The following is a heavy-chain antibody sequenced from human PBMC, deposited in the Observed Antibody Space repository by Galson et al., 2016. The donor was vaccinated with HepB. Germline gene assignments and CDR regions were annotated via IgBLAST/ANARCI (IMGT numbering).Heavy chain of an antibody. CDR3: VRSLGFYAVYFQH. CDR1: GFIFNNYA. J-gene: IGHJ1*01. CDR2: ISDSGTNT. D-gene: IGHD2/OR15-2a*01. V-gene: IGHV3-23*01. Sequence: SLRLSCAASGFIFNNYAMHWVRQSPGKGLEWVSAISDSGTNTYYADSVKGRFTISRDNSRNTLYLQMNSLRIEDTAVYYCVRSLGFYAVYFQHWGQGTLVTVSS.